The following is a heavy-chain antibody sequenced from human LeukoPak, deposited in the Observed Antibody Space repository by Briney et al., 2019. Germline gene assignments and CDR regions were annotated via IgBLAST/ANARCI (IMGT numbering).Heavy chain of an antibody. J-gene: IGHJ4*02. CDR3: ARAVGAATIYRVVINEGYDY. Sequence: SVKVSCKASGGTFSSYAISWVRQAPGQGLEWMGGIIPIFGTANYAQKFQGRVTITTDESTSTAYMELSSLRSEDTAVYYCARAVGAATIYRVVINEGYDYWGQGTLVTVSS. CDR2: IIPIFGTA. V-gene: IGHV1-69*05. D-gene: IGHD3-3*01. CDR1: GGTFSSYA.